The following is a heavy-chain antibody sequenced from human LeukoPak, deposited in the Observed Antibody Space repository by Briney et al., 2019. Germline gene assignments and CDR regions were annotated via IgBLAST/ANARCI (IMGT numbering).Heavy chain of an antibody. CDR3: ARGRAYYDSSGYDY. CDR2: INHSGST. V-gene: IGHV4-34*01. D-gene: IGHD3-22*01. CDR1: GGSFSGYY. J-gene: IGHJ4*02. Sequence: TSETLSLTCAVYGGSFSGYYWSWIRQPPAKGLEWIGEINHSGSTNYNPSLKSRVTISVGTSKNQFSLKLSSVTAADTAVYYCARGRAYYDSSGYDYWGQGTLVTVSS.